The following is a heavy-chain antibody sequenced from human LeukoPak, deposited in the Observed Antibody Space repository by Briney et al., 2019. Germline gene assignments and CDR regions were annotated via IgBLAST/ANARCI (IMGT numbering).Heavy chain of an antibody. CDR1: GYSFTSYW. V-gene: IGHV5-51*01. CDR3: ARARDIVVVPAATRITGTVGDYYGMDV. J-gene: IGHJ6*02. CDR2: IYPGDSDT. Sequence: PGESLKISCKGSGYSFTSYWIGWVRQMPGKGLEWMGIIYPGDSDTRYSPSFQGQDTISADKSISTAYLQWSSLKASDTAMYYCARARDIVVVPAATRITGTVGDYYGMDVWGQGTTVTVSS. D-gene: IGHD2-2*01.